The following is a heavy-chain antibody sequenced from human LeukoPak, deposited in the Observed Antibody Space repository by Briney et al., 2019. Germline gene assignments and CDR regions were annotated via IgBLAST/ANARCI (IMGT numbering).Heavy chain of an antibody. CDR1: GFTFSSYA. J-gene: IGHJ6*03. CDR2: ISGSGGST. D-gene: IGHD6-13*01. CDR3: AKDKAAAGSAYYMDV. Sequence: GGSLRLPCAASGFTFSSYAMSWVRQAPGKGLEWVSAISGSGGSTYYADSVKGRFTISRDNSKNTLYLQMNSLRAEDTAVYYCAKDKAAAGSAYYMDVWGKGTTVTVSS. V-gene: IGHV3-23*01.